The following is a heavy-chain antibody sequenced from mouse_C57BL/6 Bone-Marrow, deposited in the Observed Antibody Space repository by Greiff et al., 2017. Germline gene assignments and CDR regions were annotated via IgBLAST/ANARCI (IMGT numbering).Heavy chain of an antibody. CDR1: DSEVFPIAY. J-gene: IGHJ4*01. CDR2: IPPSIGSK. D-gene: IGHD1-1*01. CDR3: ARGSTGDAIDY. V-gene: IGHV15-2*01. Sequence: QVQLQQSGSELRSPGSSVKMSCKDFDSEVFPIAYMSWVRQKPGHGFERIGGIPPSIGSKINGEKFGDKATMDADTLSNTAYLQLDILTSEDSAFYYCARGSTGDAIDYRGQGTSVTVSS.